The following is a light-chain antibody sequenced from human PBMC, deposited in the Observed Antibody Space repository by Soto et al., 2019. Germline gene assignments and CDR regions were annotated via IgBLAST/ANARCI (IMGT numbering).Light chain of an antibody. CDR3: AAWDDRLKGVV. CDR1: RSNIGSNT. J-gene: IGLJ2*01. CDR2: SNN. Sequence: QSVLTQPSSASGTPGQRVTISCSGSRSNIGSNTVNWYQQLPGTAPKLLMYSNNLRPSGVPDRFSGSKSGTSASLAISGLQSEDEADYYCAAWDDRLKGVVFGGGTKLTVL. V-gene: IGLV1-44*01.